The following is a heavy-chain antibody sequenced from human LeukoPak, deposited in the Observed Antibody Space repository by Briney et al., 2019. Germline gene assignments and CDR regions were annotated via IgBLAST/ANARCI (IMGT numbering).Heavy chain of an antibody. Sequence: ASVKVSCKASGYTFTSYDINWVRQATGQGLEWMGWMNPNSGNTGYAQKFQGRVTMTRNTSISTAYMELSSLRSEDTAVYYCARGRQLLWFGELFENFDYWGQGTLVTVSS. CDR3: ARGRQLLWFGELFENFDY. D-gene: IGHD3-10*01. CDR1: GYTFTSYD. J-gene: IGHJ4*02. CDR2: MNPNSGNT. V-gene: IGHV1-8*01.